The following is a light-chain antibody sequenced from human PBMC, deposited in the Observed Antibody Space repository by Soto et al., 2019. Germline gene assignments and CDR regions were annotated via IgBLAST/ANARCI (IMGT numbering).Light chain of an antibody. CDR3: QQANSFPIT. V-gene: IGKV1-12*01. CDR2: AAS. Sequence: DIQMTQSPSSVSASVGDRVTITCRASQGISRWLAWYQQKPGKVPKLLIYAASSLQRGVPSRFSGSGSGTDFTLTISSLQPEDFATYYCQQANSFPITFGQGTRLEI. CDR1: QGISRW. J-gene: IGKJ5*01.